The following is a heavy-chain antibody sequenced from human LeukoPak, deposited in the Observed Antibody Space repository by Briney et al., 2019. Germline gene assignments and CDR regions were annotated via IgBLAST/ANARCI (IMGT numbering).Heavy chain of an antibody. Sequence: SETLSLTCTVSGGSISSYYWSWIRQPPGGGLEWIGYIFHSGGTNCDPSLESRLTISIDTSKKQFSLKLRSVTPADTAVYYCATDRAAVESYYYDSWGQGIPVTVSS. V-gene: IGHV4-59*01. CDR3: ATDRAAVESYYYDS. CDR1: GGSISSYY. J-gene: IGHJ4*02. D-gene: IGHD3-10*01. CDR2: IFHSGGT.